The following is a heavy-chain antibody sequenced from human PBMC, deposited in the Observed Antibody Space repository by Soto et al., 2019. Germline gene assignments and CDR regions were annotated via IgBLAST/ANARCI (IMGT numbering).Heavy chain of an antibody. J-gene: IGHJ6*02. V-gene: IGHV4-31*03. D-gene: IGHD2-21*02. CDR3: TRHDVVPVIGHGMAV. CDR1: GGSISSGGYY. CDR2: IYYSGST. Sequence: SLTCTVSGGSISSGGYYWSWIRQHPGKGLEWIGYIYYSGSTYYNPSLKSRVTILVDTSRNQFSLKLTSVTAADTAVYYCTRHDVVPVIGHGMAVWGRGTTVTVSS.